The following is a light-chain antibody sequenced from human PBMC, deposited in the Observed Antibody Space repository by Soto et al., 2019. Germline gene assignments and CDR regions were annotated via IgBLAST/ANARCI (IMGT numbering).Light chain of an antibody. V-gene: IGKV3-20*01. Sequence: EIVLTQSPGTLSVSPGESATLACRASQSVSSNYLAWYQQKPGQPPRLLIYGASSRATGIPDRFSGSGSGADFTLTILRLEPEDFAVYYCQQYSRLPRTFGQGTRMDIK. CDR3: QQYSRLPRT. CDR2: GAS. J-gene: IGKJ1*01. CDR1: QSVSSNY.